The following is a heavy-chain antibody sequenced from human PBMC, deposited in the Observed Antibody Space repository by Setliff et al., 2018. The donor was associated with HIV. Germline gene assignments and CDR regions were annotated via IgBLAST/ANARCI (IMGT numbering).Heavy chain of an antibody. J-gene: IGHJ3*02. D-gene: IGHD4-17*01. V-gene: IGHV3-48*03. CDR2: ISSSVSTI. CDR1: GSTFTNYE. Sequence: GGSLRLSCAASGSTFTNYEMNWVRQAPGKGLEWVSYISSSVSTISYADSVKGRFTISRDNAKNSLYLQMNSLRAEDTAVYYCARDSDVTSDAFDIWGQGTMVTVSS. CDR3: ARDSDVTSDAFDI.